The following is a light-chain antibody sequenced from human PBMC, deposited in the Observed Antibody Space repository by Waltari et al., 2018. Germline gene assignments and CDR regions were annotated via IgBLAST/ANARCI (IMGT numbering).Light chain of an antibody. V-gene: IGKV1-39*01. CDR2: AAS. CDR1: QSISSY. CDR3: QQSYSTSWT. J-gene: IGKJ1*01. Sequence: DIQMTQSPSSLSASVGDRVTITCRASQSISSYLNWYQKKREQAPKLLIYAASRFQSGVQSRVSDSAYRTEFTLTINMLQPEDFATYYCQQSYSTSWTCGQETKVEIK.